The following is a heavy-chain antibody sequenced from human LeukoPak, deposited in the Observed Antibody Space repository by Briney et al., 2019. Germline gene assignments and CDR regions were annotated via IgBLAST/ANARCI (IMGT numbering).Heavy chain of an antibody. CDR2: ISSSSSTI. J-gene: IGHJ4*02. CDR1: GFTFRSYA. V-gene: IGHV3-48*02. D-gene: IGHD5-12*01. CDR3: ARDRGTIVATIHFDY. Sequence: PGGSLRLSCAASGFTFRSYAMSWVRQAPGKGLEWVSYISSSSSTIYYADSVKGRFTISRDNAKNSLYLQMNSLRDEDTAVYYCARDRGTIVATIHFDYWGQGTLVTVSS.